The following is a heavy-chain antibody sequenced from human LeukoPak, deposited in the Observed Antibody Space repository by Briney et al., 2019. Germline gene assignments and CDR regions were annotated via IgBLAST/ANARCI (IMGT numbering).Heavy chain of an antibody. V-gene: IGHV1-8*01. CDR2: MNPNSGNT. J-gene: IGHJ6*02. CDR1: GYTFTSYD. CDR3: ARGPTLVRGVIMPDSVGGMDV. D-gene: IGHD3-10*01. Sequence: ASVKVSCKASGYTFTSYDINWVRQATGQGLEWMGWMNPNSGNTGYAQKFQGRVTMTRNTSISTAYMELSSLRSEDTAVYYCARGPTLVRGVIMPDSVGGMDVWGQGTTVTVSS.